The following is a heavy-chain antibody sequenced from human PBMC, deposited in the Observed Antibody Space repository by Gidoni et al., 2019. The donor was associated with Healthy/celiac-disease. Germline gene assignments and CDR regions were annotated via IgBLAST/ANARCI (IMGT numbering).Heavy chain of an antibody. CDR2: ISGSGGST. D-gene: IGHD6-13*01. J-gene: IGHJ3*02. CDR1: GFTFSSYA. Sequence: EVQLLESGGGLVQPGGSLRLSCAASGFTFSSYAMSWVRQAPGKGLEWVSAISGSGGSTYYADSVKGRFTISRDNSKNTLYLQMNSLRAEDTAVYYCAAADSSSWYLGDDAFDIWGQGTMVTVSS. V-gene: IGHV3-23*01. CDR3: AAADSSSWYLGDDAFDI.